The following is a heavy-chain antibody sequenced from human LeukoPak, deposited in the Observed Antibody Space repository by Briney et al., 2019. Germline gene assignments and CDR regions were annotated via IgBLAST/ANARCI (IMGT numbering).Heavy chain of an antibody. CDR2: IYYSGST. Sequence: SETLSLTCTVSGGSISSSSYYWGWIRQPPGKGLEWIGSIYYSGSTYYNPSLKSRVTISVDTSKNQFSLKLSSATAADTAVYYCASTDIVATISFDYWGQGTLVTVSS. CDR1: GGSISSSSYY. CDR3: ASTDIVATISFDY. V-gene: IGHV4-39*01. J-gene: IGHJ4*02. D-gene: IGHD5-12*01.